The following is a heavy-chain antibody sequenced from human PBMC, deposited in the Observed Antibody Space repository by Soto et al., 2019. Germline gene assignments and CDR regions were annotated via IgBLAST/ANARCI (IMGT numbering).Heavy chain of an antibody. V-gene: IGHV3-30*18. J-gene: IGHJ4*02. Sequence: QVQLVESGGGVVQPGRSLRLSCAASGFTFSSYGMHWVRQAPGKGLEWVAVISYDGSNKYYADSVKGRFTISRDNSKNTLYLQMNSLRAEDTAVYYSAKDRKDYGAIDYWGQGTLVTFSS. D-gene: IGHD4-17*01. CDR3: AKDRKDYGAIDY. CDR1: GFTFSSYG. CDR2: ISYDGSNK.